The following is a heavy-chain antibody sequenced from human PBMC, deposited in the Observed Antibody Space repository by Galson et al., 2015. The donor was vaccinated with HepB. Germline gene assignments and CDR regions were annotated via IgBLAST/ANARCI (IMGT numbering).Heavy chain of an antibody. V-gene: IGHV4-59*01. CDR3: ARSGQYAYATRDAFDL. Sequence: LSLTCIVSGGSITGYYWNWIRQAPGKGLEWMGYISSSGNTHYNPSLKSRVGISIDRSKNQFSLQVTSVTAADTAIYYCARSGQYAYATRDAFDLWGQGTVVSVSS. D-gene: IGHD3-16*01. J-gene: IGHJ3*01. CDR1: GGSITGYY. CDR2: ISSSGNT.